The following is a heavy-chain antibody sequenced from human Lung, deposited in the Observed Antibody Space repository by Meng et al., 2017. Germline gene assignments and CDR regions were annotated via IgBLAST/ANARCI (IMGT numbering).Heavy chain of an antibody. D-gene: IGHD4-11*01. CDR1: GGSFSDYY. V-gene: IGHV4-34*01. CDR2: INHSGST. Sequence: QVQVQQWGAGLLKPSETLSLTCVVSGGSFSDYYWSWIRQPPGKGLEWIGGINHSGSTNYNPSLESRATISVDTPQNNLSLKLSSVTAADSAVYYCARGPTTMAHDFDYWGQGTLVTVSS. J-gene: IGHJ4*02. CDR3: ARGPTTMAHDFDY.